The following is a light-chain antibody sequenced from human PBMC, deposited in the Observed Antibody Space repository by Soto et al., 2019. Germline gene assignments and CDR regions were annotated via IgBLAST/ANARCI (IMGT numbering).Light chain of an antibody. J-gene: IGKJ2*02. CDR1: QSISRS. V-gene: IGKV3-15*01. CDR3: HQYNSWPPWT. CDR2: DAS. Sequence: EIVLTQSPAILSVSPGERATLSCRASQSISRSLAWYQQKPGQTPRLLISDASTRATGIPARFSGSGYGTEFTITSSSLQAEDFALYYCHQYNSWPPWTFGQGTKVEIK.